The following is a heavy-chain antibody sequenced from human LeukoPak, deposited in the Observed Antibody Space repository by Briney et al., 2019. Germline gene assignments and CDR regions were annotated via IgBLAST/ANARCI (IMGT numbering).Heavy chain of an antibody. V-gene: IGHV3-66*01. D-gene: IGHD6-6*01. CDR1: GFTVSSNY. J-gene: IGHJ4*02. CDR2: IFSGGST. Sequence: GGSLRLSCAASGFTVSSNYLSWVRQAPGKGLEWVSVIFSGGSTYYADSVKGRFTLSRDNSRNTLYLQMNSLRAEDTAVYYCATIAARRFDYWGQGALVTVSS. CDR3: ATIAARRFDY.